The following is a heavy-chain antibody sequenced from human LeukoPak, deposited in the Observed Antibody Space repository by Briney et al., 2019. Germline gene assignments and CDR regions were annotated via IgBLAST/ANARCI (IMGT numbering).Heavy chain of an antibody. V-gene: IGHV1-46*01. CDR3: ARITYDFWSGYYMPDDP. CDR1: GYTFSNYY. D-gene: IGHD3-3*01. Sequence: GASVKVSCKASGYTFSNYYVHWVRQAPGQGLEWMGVINPSGGSTNYAQKFQGRVTMTRDTSTSTVYMEMSSLRSEDTAVYYCARITYDFWSGYYMPDDPWGQGTLVTVSS. CDR2: INPSGGST. J-gene: IGHJ5*02.